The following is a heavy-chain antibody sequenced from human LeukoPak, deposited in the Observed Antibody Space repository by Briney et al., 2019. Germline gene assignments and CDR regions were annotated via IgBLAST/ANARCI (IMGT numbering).Heavy chain of an antibody. Sequence: GGSLRLSCAASGFPFSAYWMHWVRQVPGKGLVWVAVISYDGSNEYFADSVKGRFTISRDNSKSTLYLQMNSLRAEDTALYYCARKTFYSSGWYGAFDIWGQGTLVTVSS. V-gene: IGHV3-30-3*01. CDR1: GFPFSAYW. CDR3: ARKTFYSSGWYGAFDI. J-gene: IGHJ3*02. CDR2: ISYDGSNE. D-gene: IGHD6-19*01.